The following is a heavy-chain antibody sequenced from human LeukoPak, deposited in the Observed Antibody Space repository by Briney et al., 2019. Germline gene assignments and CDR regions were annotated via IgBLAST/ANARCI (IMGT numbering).Heavy chain of an antibody. J-gene: IGHJ3*02. CDR1: GYNFTSHW. Sequence: GESLKISCKGSGYNFTSHWISWVRQMPGKGLEWMGRIDPSDSYTNYSPSFQGHVTISVDKSINTAYLQWSSLRASDTAMYYCARQGSGGYSRGPHDAFDIWGQGTMVTVSS. CDR2: IDPSDSYT. CDR3: ARQGSGGYSRGPHDAFDI. V-gene: IGHV5-10-1*01. D-gene: IGHD1-26*01.